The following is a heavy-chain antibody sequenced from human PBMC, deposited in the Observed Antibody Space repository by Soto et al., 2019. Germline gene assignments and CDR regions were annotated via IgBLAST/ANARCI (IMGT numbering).Heavy chain of an antibody. CDR1: GFTFSSYA. Sequence: PGGSLRLSCAASGFTFSSYAMHWDRQAPGKGLERVAVISYDGSNKYYADSVKGRFTISRDNSKNTLYLQMNSPTAEDTAVYYCARPETAIVVVTAMRRSGHHCCRHWGQGTLFGVSS. J-gene: IGHJ1*01. CDR2: ISYDGSNK. V-gene: IGHV3-30-3*01. CDR3: ARPETAIVVVTAMRRSGHHCCRH. D-gene: IGHD2-21*02.